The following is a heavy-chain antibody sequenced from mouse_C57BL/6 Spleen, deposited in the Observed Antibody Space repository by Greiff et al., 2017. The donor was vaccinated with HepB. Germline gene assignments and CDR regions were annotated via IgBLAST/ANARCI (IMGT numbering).Heavy chain of an antibody. J-gene: IGHJ2*01. D-gene: IGHD2-3*01. V-gene: IGHV3-6*01. CDR3: ARDSLYDGLDY. CDR2: ISYDGSN. Sequence: EVQRVESGPGLVKPSQSLSLTCSVTGYSITSGYYWNWIRQFPGNKLEWMGYISYDGSNNYNPSLKNRISITRDTSKNQFFLKLNSVTTEDTATYYCARDSLYDGLDYWGQGTTLTVSS. CDR1: GYSITSGYY.